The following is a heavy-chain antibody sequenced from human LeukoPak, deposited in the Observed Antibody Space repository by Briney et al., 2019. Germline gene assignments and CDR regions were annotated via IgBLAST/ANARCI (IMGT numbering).Heavy chain of an antibody. D-gene: IGHD6-13*01. J-gene: IGHJ4*02. CDR1: GGSISNKY. V-gene: IGHV4-59*08. CDR3: ARTSSSSPAT. CDR2: IYHSGST. Sequence: SETLSLTCTVSGGSISNKYWSWIRQPPGKGLEWIGSIYHSGSTYYNPSLKSRVTISLDTSKNQFSLKLSSVTAADTAVYYCARTSSSSPATWGQGNLVTVSS.